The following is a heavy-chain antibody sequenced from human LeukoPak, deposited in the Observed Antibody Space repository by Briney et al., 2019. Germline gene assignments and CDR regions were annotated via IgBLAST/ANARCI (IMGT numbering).Heavy chain of an antibody. CDR3: ARLSAETYFHLDC. J-gene: IGHJ4*02. V-gene: IGHV5-51*01. Sequence: GESLKISCKGSGYNFSNNWIGWVRQMPGKGLEWMGIIYPGDSQTRYSPSFQGQVTISADESISTAYLQWSSLKASDSAMYYCARLSAETYFHLDCWGQGTLVTVSS. D-gene: IGHD2/OR15-2a*01. CDR2: IYPGDSQT. CDR1: GYNFSNNW.